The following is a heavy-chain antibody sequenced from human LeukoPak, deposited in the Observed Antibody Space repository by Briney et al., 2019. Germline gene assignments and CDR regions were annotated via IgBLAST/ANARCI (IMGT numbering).Heavy chain of an antibody. CDR1: GGSFSGYY. Sequence: SETLSLTCAVYGGSFSGYYWSWIRQPPGEGLEWIGEINHSGSTNCNPSLKSRVTISVDTSKNQFSLKLSSVTAADTAVYYCARAGYYYYYMDVWGKGTTVTVSS. J-gene: IGHJ6*03. V-gene: IGHV4-34*01. CDR3: ARAGYYYYYMDV. CDR2: INHSGST.